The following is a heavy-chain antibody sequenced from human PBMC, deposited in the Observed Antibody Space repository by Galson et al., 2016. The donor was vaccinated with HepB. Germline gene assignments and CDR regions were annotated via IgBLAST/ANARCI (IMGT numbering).Heavy chain of an antibody. J-gene: IGHJ4*02. CDR3: ARWGYNSSGYGDY. Sequence: QSGAEVKKPGESLKISCKASGYSFTVFWIGWVRQMPGKGLELMGIIYPGNSHTIYSPTFQGQVTISADKSISTAYLQWSSLKASDTAMYYCARWGYNSSGYGDYWGQGTLVTVSS. D-gene: IGHD3-22*01. CDR1: GYSFTVFW. CDR2: IYPGNSHT. V-gene: IGHV5-51*01.